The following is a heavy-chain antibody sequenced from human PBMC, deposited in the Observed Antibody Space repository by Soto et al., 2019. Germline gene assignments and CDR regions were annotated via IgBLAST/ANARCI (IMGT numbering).Heavy chain of an antibody. CDR1: GFTFSSYA. D-gene: IGHD6-19*01. Sequence: GGSLRLSCAASGFTFSSYAMSWVRQAPGKGLEWVSAISGSGGSTYYADSVKGRFTISRDNSKNTLYLQMNSLRAEDTAVYYCAPKGAIAVAGTPGWFDPWGQGTLVTVSS. CDR2: ISGSGGST. V-gene: IGHV3-23*01. J-gene: IGHJ5*02. CDR3: APKGAIAVAGTPGWFDP.